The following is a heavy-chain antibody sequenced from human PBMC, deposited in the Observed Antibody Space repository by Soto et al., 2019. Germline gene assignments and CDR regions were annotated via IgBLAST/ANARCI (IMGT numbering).Heavy chain of an antibody. Sequence: TGGSLRLSCEASGSTFSDFWMSWVRQAPGKGLEWVANIRGDGSEKRYVDSVRGRFTISRDNAKNSVYLQMNSLRGDDTALYYCGRDEVRNGVGVWGQGTTVTVSS. CDR2: IRGDGSEK. J-gene: IGHJ6*02. V-gene: IGHV3-7*01. CDR3: GRDEVRNGVGV. CDR1: GSTFSDFW.